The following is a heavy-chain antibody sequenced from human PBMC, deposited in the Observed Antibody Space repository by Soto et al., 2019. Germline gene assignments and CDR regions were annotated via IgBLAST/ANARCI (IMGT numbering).Heavy chain of an antibody. Sequence: GGSLRLSCAVSGFTFSTYAMSWVRQAPGKGLEWVSSISGSGATTFHADSVKRRFTISRDNSKNTLYLQMNILRAEDTAMYYCAKVDGNISERGYYFDSWGQGTVVTVSS. CDR3: AKVDGNISERGYYFDS. CDR1: GFTFSTYA. CDR2: ISGSGATT. D-gene: IGHD5-12*01. J-gene: IGHJ4*02. V-gene: IGHV3-23*01.